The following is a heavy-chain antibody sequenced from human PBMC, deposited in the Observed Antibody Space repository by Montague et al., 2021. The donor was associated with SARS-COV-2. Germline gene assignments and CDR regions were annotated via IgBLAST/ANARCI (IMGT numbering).Heavy chain of an antibody. CDR3: ARGGGLRNYGMDV. V-gene: IGHV3-53*01. D-gene: IGHD5-12*01. CDR2: IYSGGGT. Sequence: SLRLSCAASVFTVSTNYMSWVRQAPGKGLEWISVIYSGGGTYYADSVKDRFTISRDNSKNTLYLQMNSLRAEDTAVYYCARGGGLRNYGMDVWGQGTTVTVSS. J-gene: IGHJ6*02. CDR1: VFTVSTNY.